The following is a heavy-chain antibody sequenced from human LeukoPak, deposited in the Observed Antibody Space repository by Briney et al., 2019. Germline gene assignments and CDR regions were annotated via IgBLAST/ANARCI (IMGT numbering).Heavy chain of an antibody. J-gene: IGHJ5*01. Sequence: SQTLSLTCAISGDSVSSNSAAWNWIRQSPSRGLEWLGRTYYRSKWYNDYAVSVTSRITINPDTPRNQFSLQLNPVTPEDTAVYYCARDPFVGSDWFDSWGQGTLVTVSS. CDR3: ARDPFVGSDWFDS. CDR1: GDSVSSNSAA. V-gene: IGHV6-1*01. CDR2: TYYRSKWYN. D-gene: IGHD3-10*01.